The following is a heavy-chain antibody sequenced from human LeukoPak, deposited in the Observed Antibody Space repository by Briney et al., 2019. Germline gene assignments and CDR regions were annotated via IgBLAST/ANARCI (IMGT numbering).Heavy chain of an antibody. D-gene: IGHD6-13*01. CDR2: TYHSGSI. CDR1: GDSISNYY. J-gene: IGHJ4*02. CDR3: ARYSSTFVYFEY. V-gene: IGHV4-59*12. Sequence: PSETLSLTCTVSGDSISNYYWSWIRQSPGKGLEWIGYTYHSGSINYKSSLKSRVTMSRDTSKNQLSLRLSSVTAADTAVYYCARYSSTFVYFEYWGQGALVTVSS.